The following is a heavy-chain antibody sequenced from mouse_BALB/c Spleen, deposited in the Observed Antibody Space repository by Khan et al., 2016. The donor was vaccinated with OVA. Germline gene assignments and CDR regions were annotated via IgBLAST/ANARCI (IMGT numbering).Heavy chain of an antibody. CDR2: INPTSAYT. Sequence: QVQLQQSGAELAKPGASVKMSCKASGYTFTTYWMHWVKQRPGQGLEWIGYINPTSAYTDYNENLKDKATLSADKSSSTAYMQLSSLTSEDSAVYYCARDRIDYWGQGTTLTVSS. CDR3: ARDRIDY. V-gene: IGHV1-7*01. CDR1: GYTFTTYW. J-gene: IGHJ2*01.